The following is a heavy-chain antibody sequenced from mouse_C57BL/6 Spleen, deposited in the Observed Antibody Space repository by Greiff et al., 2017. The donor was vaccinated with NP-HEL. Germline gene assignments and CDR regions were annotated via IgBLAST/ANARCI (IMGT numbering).Heavy chain of an antibody. CDR2: IYPGNSDT. Sequence: VQLQQSGTVLARPGASVKMSCKTSGYTFTSYWMHWVKQRPGQGLEWIGAIYPGNSDTSYNQKFKGKAKLTAVTSASTAYMELSSLTNEDSAVYYCTRKIYDGYFWFAYWGQGTLVTVSA. D-gene: IGHD2-3*01. J-gene: IGHJ3*01. CDR3: TRKIYDGYFWFAY. CDR1: GYTFTSYW. V-gene: IGHV1-5*01.